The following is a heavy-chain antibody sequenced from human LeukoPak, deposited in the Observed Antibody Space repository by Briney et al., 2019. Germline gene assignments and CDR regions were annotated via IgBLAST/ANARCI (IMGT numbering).Heavy chain of an antibody. CDR1: GGSIGSYY. Sequence: PSETLSLTCTVSGGSIGSYYWSWIRQPPGKGLEWIGYIYTSGSTNYNPSLKSRVTISVDTSKNQFSLKLSSVTAADTAVYYCARGGWAARYYYYYYMDVWGKGTTVTVSS. CDR3: ARGGWAARYYYYYYMDV. J-gene: IGHJ6*03. V-gene: IGHV4-4*09. CDR2: IYTSGST. D-gene: IGHD1-26*01.